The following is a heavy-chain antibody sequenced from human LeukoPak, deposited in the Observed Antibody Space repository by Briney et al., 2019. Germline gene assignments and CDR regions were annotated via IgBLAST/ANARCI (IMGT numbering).Heavy chain of an antibody. CDR3: ARAPRHHSSSSPQHYYYYGMDV. CDR2: ICTAGDT. CDR1: GFTFSSYD. Sequence: GGSLRLSCAASGFTFSSYDMHWVRQATGKGLEWVSAICTAGDTYYPGSVKGRFTISRENAKNSLYLQMNSLRAGDTAVYYCARAPRHHSSSSPQHYYYYGMDVWGQGTTVTVSS. D-gene: IGHD6-13*01. V-gene: IGHV3-13*01. J-gene: IGHJ6*02.